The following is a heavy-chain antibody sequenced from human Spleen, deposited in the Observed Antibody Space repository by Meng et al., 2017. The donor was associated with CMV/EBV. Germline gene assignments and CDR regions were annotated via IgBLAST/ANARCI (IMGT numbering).Heavy chain of an antibody. V-gene: IGHV3-21*01. CDR1: GFVLGRYN. CDR2: ISGSYI. D-gene: IGHD6-19*01. CDR3: ARDPPRLLAVAGTLGY. Sequence: GESLKISCAASGFVLGRYNMNWVRQAPGKGLEWVSSISGSYIYYADSVKGRFTISRDNAKNSLYLQMNSLRAEDTAVYYCARDPPRLLAVAGTLGYWGQGTLVTVSS. J-gene: IGHJ4*02.